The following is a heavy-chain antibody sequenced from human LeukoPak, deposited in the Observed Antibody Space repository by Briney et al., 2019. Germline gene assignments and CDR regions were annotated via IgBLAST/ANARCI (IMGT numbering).Heavy chain of an antibody. CDR3: ANHIYSGSYSRHSIDY. J-gene: IGHJ4*02. V-gene: IGHV3-23*01. CDR2: ISGSGGST. Sequence: PGGSLRLSCAASGFTFSSYAMSWVRQAPGKGLEWVSAISGSGGSTYYADSVKGRFTISRDNSKNTLYLQMNSLRAEDTAVYYCANHIYSGSYSRHSIDYWGQGTLVTVSS. CDR1: GFTFSSYA. D-gene: IGHD1-26*01.